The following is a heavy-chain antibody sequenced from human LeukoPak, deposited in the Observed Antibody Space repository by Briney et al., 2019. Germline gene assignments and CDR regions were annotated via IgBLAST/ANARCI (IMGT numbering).Heavy chain of an antibody. CDR1: GFTFSSYA. V-gene: IGHV3-23*01. Sequence: GGSLRLSCAAAGFTFSSYAMSWVRQAPGKGLEWVSAISGSGGSTYYADSVKGRFTISRDNSKNTLYLQMNSLRAEDTAVYYCAKFGGALLWFGFDYWGQGTLVTVSS. J-gene: IGHJ4*02. CDR3: AKFGGALLWFGFDY. D-gene: IGHD3-10*01. CDR2: ISGSGGST.